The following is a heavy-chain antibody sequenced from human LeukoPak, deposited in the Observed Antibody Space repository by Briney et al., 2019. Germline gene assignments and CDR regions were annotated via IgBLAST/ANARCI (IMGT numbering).Heavy chain of an antibody. CDR1: GGSISSSSYY. CDR2: IYYSGST. J-gene: IGHJ5*02. V-gene: IGHV4-39*01. Sequence: SETLSLTCTVSGGSISSSSYYWGWIRQPPGKGLEWIGSIYYSGSTYYNPSLKSRVTISVDTSKNQFSLKQSSVTAADTAVYYCARPRLRFLDPNWFDPWGQGTLVTVSS. CDR3: ARPRLRFLDPNWFDP. D-gene: IGHD3-3*01.